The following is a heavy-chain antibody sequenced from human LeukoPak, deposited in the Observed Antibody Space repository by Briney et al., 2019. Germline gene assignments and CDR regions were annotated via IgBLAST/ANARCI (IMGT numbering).Heavy chain of an antibody. Sequence: PSETLSLTCTVSGGSISSYSWSWIRQPPGEGLEWIGCIYSSGSTNYNPSLKSRVTISVDTSKNQFSLKLSSVTAADTAVYYCARGSYSYYFDYWGQGTLVTVSS. V-gene: IGHV4-59*01. J-gene: IGHJ4*02. D-gene: IGHD1-26*01. CDR1: GGSISSYS. CDR2: IYSSGST. CDR3: ARGSYSYYFDY.